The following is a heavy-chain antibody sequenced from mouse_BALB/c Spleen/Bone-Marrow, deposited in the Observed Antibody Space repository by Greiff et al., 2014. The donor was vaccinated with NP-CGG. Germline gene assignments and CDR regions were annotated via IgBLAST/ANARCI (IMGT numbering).Heavy chain of an antibody. J-gene: IGHJ2*01. Sequence: LQQPGSELVRPGASVKLSCKASGYTFTSYWMHWVKQRHGQGLEWIGNIYPGRGSTNYDEKFKSKGTLTVDTSSSTAYIHHSSLTSDDSAFYCGTREAWLRYFDYWGQGTTLTVSS. D-gene: IGHD2-2*01. CDR1: GYTFTSYW. V-gene: IGHV1S22*01. CDR3: TREAWLRYFDY. CDR2: IYPGRGST.